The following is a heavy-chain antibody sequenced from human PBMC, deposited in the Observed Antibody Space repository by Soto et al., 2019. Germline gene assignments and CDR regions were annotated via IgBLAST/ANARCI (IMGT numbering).Heavy chain of an antibody. J-gene: IGHJ3*02. Sequence: PSETLSLTCTVSGGSISSYYWSWIRQPPGKGLEWIGYIYYSGSTNYNPSLKSRVTISVDTSKNQFSLKLSSVTAADTAVYYCARDQGYDILTGYPGAFDIWGQGTMVTVSS. CDR1: GGSISSYY. CDR2: IYYSGST. V-gene: IGHV4-59*01. CDR3: ARDQGYDILTGYPGAFDI. D-gene: IGHD3-9*01.